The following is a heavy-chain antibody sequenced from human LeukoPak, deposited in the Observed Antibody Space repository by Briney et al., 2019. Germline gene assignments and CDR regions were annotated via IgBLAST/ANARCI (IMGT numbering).Heavy chain of an antibody. V-gene: IGHV3-23*01. J-gene: IGHJ4*02. D-gene: IGHD3-10*01. Sequence: GGSLRLSCAASGLTFSSYAMSWVRQAPGKGLEWVSAISGSGGSTYYADSVKGRFTISRDNSKNTLYLQMNSLRAEDTAVYYCAKDHYYGSGSYFDYWGQGTLVTVSS. CDR3: AKDHYYGSGSYFDY. CDR1: GLTFSSYA. CDR2: ISGSGGST.